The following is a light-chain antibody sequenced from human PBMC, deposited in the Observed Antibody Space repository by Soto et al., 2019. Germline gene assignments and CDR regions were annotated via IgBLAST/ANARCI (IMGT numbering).Light chain of an antibody. Sequence: DVVMTQSPLSLSVTLGQPASISCRSSQGLVYSDGNTFLNWCHQRPGQSPRRLIYQVSNRDSGVPDRFSGSESGTDYTLTISRVEAEDVGIYYCVQGTHWPWTFGQGTKVEIK. J-gene: IGKJ1*01. CDR1: QGLVYSDGNTF. CDR2: QVS. V-gene: IGKV2-30*01. CDR3: VQGTHWPWT.